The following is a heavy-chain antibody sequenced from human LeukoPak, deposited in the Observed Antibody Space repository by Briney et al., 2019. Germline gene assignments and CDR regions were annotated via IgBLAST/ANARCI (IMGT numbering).Heavy chain of an antibody. Sequence: GGSLRLSCAASGFTFSRYWMSWVRQAPGKGLEWVANIKQDGSEKYYVDSVKGRFTISRDNAKNSLYLQMNSLRAEDTAVYYCARDPTYDSSGFYYWGQGTLVTVSS. CDR3: ARDPTYDSSGFYY. V-gene: IGHV3-7*01. CDR2: IKQDGSEK. CDR1: GFTFSRYW. D-gene: IGHD3-22*01. J-gene: IGHJ4*02.